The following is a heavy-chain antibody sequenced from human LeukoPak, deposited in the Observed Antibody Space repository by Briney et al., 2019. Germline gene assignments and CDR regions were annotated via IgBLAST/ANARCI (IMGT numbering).Heavy chain of an antibody. V-gene: IGHV3-23*01. Sequence: GGSLRLSCAASGFTCSSYAMSWVRQAPGEGLEWVSAISGSGGSTYYADSVKDRFTISRDDSKNTLYLQMNSLRAEDTAVYYCVQEGPRGLAFDIWGQGTKVTVSS. J-gene: IGHJ3*02. CDR2: ISGSGGST. CDR3: VQEGPRGLAFDI. CDR1: GFTCSSYA.